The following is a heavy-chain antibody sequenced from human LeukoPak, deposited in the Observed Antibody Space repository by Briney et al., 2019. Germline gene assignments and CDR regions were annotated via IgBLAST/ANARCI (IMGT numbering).Heavy chain of an antibody. V-gene: IGHV3-23*01. CDR2: ISAGGGST. Sequence: GGSLRLSCGASGFTFSNYAMTWVRQGPGKGLEWVSIISAGGGSTYYADAVRGRFTISRDNSKNTLYLQMNSLRAEDTAVYYCAKIAAANCGGDCYSGAYYFDYWGQGTLVTVSS. J-gene: IGHJ4*02. D-gene: IGHD2-21*02. CDR3: AKIAAANCGGDCYSGAYYFDY. CDR1: GFTFSNYA.